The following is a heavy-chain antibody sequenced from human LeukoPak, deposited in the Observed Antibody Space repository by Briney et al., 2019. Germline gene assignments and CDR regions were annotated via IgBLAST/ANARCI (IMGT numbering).Heavy chain of an antibody. CDR2: INHSGST. CDR1: GGSFSGYY. V-gene: IGHV4-34*01. Sequence: PSETLSLTCAVYGGSFSGYYWSWIRQPPGKGLEWIGEINHSGSTNYNPPLKSRVTISVDTSKNQFSLKLSSVTAADTAVYYCARARLNQLLWSVYYFDYWGQGTLVTVSS. J-gene: IGHJ4*02. D-gene: IGHD2-2*01. CDR3: ARARLNQLLWSVYYFDY.